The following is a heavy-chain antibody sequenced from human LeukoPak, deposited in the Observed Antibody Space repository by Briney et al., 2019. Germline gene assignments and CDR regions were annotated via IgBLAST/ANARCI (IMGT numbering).Heavy chain of an antibody. CDR3: ARGFGSGYDFPTYYYGMDV. V-gene: IGHV1-3*01. D-gene: IGHD5-12*01. Sequence: KFQGRVTITRDTSASTAYMELSSLRSEDTAVYYCARGFGSGYDFPTYYYGMDVWGQGTTVTVSS. J-gene: IGHJ6*02.